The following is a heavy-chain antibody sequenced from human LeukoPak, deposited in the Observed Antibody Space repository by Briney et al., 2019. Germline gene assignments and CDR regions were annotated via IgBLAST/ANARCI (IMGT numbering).Heavy chain of an antibody. CDR1: GGSFSGYY. Sequence: SETLSLTCAVYGGSFSGYYWSWIRQPPGKGLEWIGEINHSGSTNYNPSLKSRVTISVDTSKNQFSLKLSSVTAADTAVYYCARLMKLSPYYYGSGSYYNSGYYFDYWGQGTLVTVSS. CDR2: INHSGST. V-gene: IGHV4-34*01. J-gene: IGHJ4*02. CDR3: ARLMKLSPYYYGSGSYYNSGYYFDY. D-gene: IGHD3-10*01.